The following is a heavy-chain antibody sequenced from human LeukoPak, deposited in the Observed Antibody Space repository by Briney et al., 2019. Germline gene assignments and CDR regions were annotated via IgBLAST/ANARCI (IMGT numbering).Heavy chain of an antibody. CDR3: AKGWFGETLHGPHNY. D-gene: IGHD3-10*01. J-gene: IGHJ4*02. CDR2: ISASGSLT. V-gene: IGHV3-23*01. CDR1: EITFSSYA. Sequence: GGSLRLSCAASEITFSSYAMSWVRQAPGKGLEWVSSISASGSLTYNADSVKGRFTVSRDNSKSILFLQMNSLTVEDTAVYFWAKGWFGETLHGPHNYWGQGPLVTVSS.